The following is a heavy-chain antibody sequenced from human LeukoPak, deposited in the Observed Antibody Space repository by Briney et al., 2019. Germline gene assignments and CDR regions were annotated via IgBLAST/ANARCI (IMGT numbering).Heavy chain of an antibody. D-gene: IGHD6-19*01. CDR3: ARQLADSSGWYSDAFDI. J-gene: IGHJ3*02. CDR2: IYYSGST. V-gene: IGHV4-59*08. Sequence: PSETLSLTCTVSGDSISRYYWSWIRQPPGKGLEWIGYIYYSGSTNYNPSLKSRVTISVDTSKNQFSLKLSSVTAADTAVYYCARQLADSSGWYSDAFDIWGQGTMVTVSS. CDR1: GDSISRYY.